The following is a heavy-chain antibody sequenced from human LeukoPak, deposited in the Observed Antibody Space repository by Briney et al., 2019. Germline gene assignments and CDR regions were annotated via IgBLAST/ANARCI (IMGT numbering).Heavy chain of an antibody. J-gene: IGHJ4*02. D-gene: IGHD6-19*01. V-gene: IGHV1-69*05. Sequence: VKVSCKASGGTFSSYAISWVRQAPGQGLEWMGRIIPIFGAAKYAQKLQGRVTINKDESTSTAYMEVSSLRSEDTAVYYCARGRTGSSGWYGYWGQGTLVTVSS. CDR1: GGTFSSYA. CDR2: IIPIFGAA. CDR3: ARGRTGSSGWYGY.